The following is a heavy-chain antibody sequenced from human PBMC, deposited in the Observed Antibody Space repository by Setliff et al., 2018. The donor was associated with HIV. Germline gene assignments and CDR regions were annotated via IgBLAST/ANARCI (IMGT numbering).Heavy chain of an antibody. D-gene: IGHD3-16*01. J-gene: IGHJ4*02. CDR1: GGSFSDYY. V-gene: IGHV3-7*01. Sequence: LSLTCAVYGGSFSDYYWTWIRQAPGKGLEWVANIKQDGSEKYYAASVKGRFTISRDSSKNTLYLQLDSLTVADTAVYYCATSPPGGSTDYIWGSDYFDYWGQGALVTVSS. CDR2: IKQDGSEK. CDR3: ATSPPGGSTDYIWGSDYFDY.